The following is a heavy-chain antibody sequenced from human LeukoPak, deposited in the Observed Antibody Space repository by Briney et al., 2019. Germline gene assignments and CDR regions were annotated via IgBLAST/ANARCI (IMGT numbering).Heavy chain of an antibody. CDR2: TGAWRSTL. Sequence: PGGSLRLSCAASGFTFRDYRMTWVRQAPGKGLEWLSPTGAWRSTLYYADSVKGRFTLSKDHPKRSLYLQINSLRGEDTALYYCARDKTTGVKSDFDSWGQGTLVTVSP. V-gene: IGHV3-48*04. CDR3: ARDKTTGVKSDFDS. J-gene: IGHJ4*02. CDR1: GFTFRDYR. D-gene: IGHD1-1*01.